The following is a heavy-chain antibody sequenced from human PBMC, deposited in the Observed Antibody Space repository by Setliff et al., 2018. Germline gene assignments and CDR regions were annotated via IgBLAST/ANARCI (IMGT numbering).Heavy chain of an antibody. CDR2: IYTSGST. CDR1: GGSISSYY. CDR3: ARDSRGNPPNYMDV. Sequence: SETLSLTCTVSGGSISSYYWSWIRQPAGKGLEWIARIYTSGSTNYNPSLKSRVTMSVDTSKNQFSLKLSSVTAADTAVYYCARDSRGNPPNYMDVWGKGTTVTVSS. V-gene: IGHV4-4*07. J-gene: IGHJ6*03.